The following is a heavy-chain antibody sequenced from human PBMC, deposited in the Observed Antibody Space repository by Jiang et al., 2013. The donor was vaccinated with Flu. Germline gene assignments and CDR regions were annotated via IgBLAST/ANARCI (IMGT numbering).Heavy chain of an antibody. J-gene: IGHJ4*02. CDR3: ARDSEVGAIDY. Sequence: VQLVESGGGLVQPGGSLRLSCVASGFTFSTSYMNWVRQAPGKGLEWVSYIGRGGAPIYYADSVKGRFTIPRDNAKNSLYLQMNSLRAEDTAIYYCARDSEVGAIDYWGQGTLVTVSS. D-gene: IGHD1-26*01. CDR2: IGRGGAPI. V-gene: IGHV3-48*01. CDR1: GFTFSTSY.